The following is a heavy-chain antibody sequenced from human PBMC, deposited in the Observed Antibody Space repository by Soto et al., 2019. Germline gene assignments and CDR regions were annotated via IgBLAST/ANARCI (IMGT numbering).Heavy chain of an antibody. Sequence: EVQLVESGGGLVQPGGSLRLSCAASGFIFSNHRMHWVRQAPGKGLVWVSRIKGDGSSTDYADSVEGRFTISRDNARNTLYLQMNSLRDDDTAMYYCARVYGGNSVFDYWGQGSLVTVSS. CDR2: IKGDGSST. D-gene: IGHD4-17*01. J-gene: IGHJ4*02. V-gene: IGHV3-74*01. CDR3: ARVYGGNSVFDY. CDR1: GFIFSNHR.